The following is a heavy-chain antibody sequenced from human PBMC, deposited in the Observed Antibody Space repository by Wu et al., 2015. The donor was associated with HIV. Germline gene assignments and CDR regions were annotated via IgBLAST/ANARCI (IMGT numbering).Heavy chain of an antibody. V-gene: IGHV1-2*07. D-gene: IGHD2-21*01. CDR2: INPRGGQV. CDR3: NCDRDPCKGWVFQH. CDR1: GYTFIKYY. J-gene: IGHJ1*01. Sequence: QVRLRQSGAGVKKPGASVRVSCEASGYTFIKYYLHWIRQVPGGHLEWIGWINPRGGQVNYSRQFPGKFTMTRDTIREAAFLDVRGLTSDDTAVRTANCDRDPCKGWVFQHWGQGTLVIVSS.